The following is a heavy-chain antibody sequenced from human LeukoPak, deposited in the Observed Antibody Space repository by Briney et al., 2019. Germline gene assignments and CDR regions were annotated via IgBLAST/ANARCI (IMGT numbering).Heavy chain of an antibody. Sequence: GGSLRLSCAASGFTFSSYGMHWVRQAPGKGLEWVAFIRYDGSNKYYADSVKGRFTISRDNSKNTLYLQMNSLRAEDTALYYCVKDSGTNYDSRGFLPHFDYWGQGTLVTVSS. CDR1: GFTFSSYG. CDR3: VKDSGTNYDSRGFLPHFDY. V-gene: IGHV3-30*02. D-gene: IGHD3-22*01. J-gene: IGHJ4*02. CDR2: IRYDGSNK.